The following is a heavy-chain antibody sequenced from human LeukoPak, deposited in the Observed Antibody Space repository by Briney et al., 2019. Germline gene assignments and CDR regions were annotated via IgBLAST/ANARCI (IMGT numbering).Heavy chain of an antibody. CDR2: ISYDGSNK. D-gene: IGHD3-10*01. V-gene: IGHV3-30-3*02. J-gene: IGHJ4*02. Sequence: SCKASGYTFISYYMHWVRQAPGKGLEWVAVISYDGSNKYYADSVKGRFTISRDNSKNTLYLQMNSLRAEDTAVYYCAKQTVGEGGWFGELSTYYFDYWGQGTLVTVSS. CDR3: AKQTVGEGGWFGELSTYYFDY. CDR1: GYTFISYY.